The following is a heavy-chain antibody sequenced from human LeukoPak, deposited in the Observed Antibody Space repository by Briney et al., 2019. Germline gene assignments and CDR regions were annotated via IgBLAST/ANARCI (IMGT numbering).Heavy chain of an antibody. CDR2: IYYSGSP. V-gene: IGHV4-59*01. Sequence: TTSETLSLTCTVSGGSISSYYWSWIRQPPGKGLEWIGYIYYSGSPNYNPSLKSRVIISVDTSNNQFSLILSSVTAADTAVYYCARGRMGSSGWYDDYWGQGTLVTVSS. CDR1: GGSISSYY. D-gene: IGHD6-19*01. J-gene: IGHJ4*02. CDR3: ARGRMGSSGWYDDY.